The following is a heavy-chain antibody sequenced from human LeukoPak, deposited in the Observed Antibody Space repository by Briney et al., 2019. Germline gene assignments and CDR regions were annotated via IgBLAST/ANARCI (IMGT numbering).Heavy chain of an antibody. D-gene: IGHD6-19*01. J-gene: IGHJ4*02. CDR1: GYTFTSYY. Sequence: ASVKVSCKASGYTFTSYYMHWVRQTPGQGLEWMGIINPSGGSTSYAQKFQGRVTITADESTSTVYMELSSLRFEDTAVYYCARGGTLAGPNDYWGQGTLVTVSS. CDR3: ARGGTLAGPNDY. V-gene: IGHV1-46*01. CDR2: INPSGGST.